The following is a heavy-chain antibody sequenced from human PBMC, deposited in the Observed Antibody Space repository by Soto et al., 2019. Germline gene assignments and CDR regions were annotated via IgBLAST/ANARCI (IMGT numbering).Heavy chain of an antibody. J-gene: IGHJ6*02. CDR2: IHYSGSI. Sequence: SETLSLTCTVSGGSISYEYYHLPWIRQSPGKGPEWIGYIHYSGSIIYNPSFKSRVTISVDTSKNQFSLQLSSVTAADTAVYFCAREDDGGDRDYYGLDVWGQGTTVTVSS. D-gene: IGHD2-21*02. V-gene: IGHV4-30-4*08. CDR3: AREDDGGDRDYYGLDV. CDR1: GGSISYEYYH.